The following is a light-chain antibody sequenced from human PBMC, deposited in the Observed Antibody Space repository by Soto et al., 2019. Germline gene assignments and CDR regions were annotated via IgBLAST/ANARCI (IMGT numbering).Light chain of an antibody. CDR3: QHFNSYPPALT. CDR2: DAS. CDR1: QGISSA. Sequence: AIQLTQSPSSLSASVGDRVTITCRASQGISSALAWYQQKPGKAPKLLIYDASSLESGVPSRFSGSGSGTDFTLTISSLQPEDFATYYCQHFNSYPPALTFVGGTKVEIK. J-gene: IGKJ4*01. V-gene: IGKV1-13*02.